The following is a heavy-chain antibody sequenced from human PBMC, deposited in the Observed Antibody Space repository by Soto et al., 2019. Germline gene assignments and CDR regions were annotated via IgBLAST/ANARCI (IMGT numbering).Heavy chain of an antibody. Sequence: QVKLVQSGPEGKKPGASVKVSCKASGYTFINYAITWVRQAPGQGLEWMGWINTYNGNTNYAEKPQARATMTADTSTNTAYRERRSLRPDDTAVYYCANSPRGEAATDCGQVTRVTVSS. CDR3: ANSPRGEAATD. D-gene: IGHD6-25*01. CDR1: GYTFINYA. V-gene: IGHV1-18*01. CDR2: INTYNGNT. J-gene: IGHJ4*02.